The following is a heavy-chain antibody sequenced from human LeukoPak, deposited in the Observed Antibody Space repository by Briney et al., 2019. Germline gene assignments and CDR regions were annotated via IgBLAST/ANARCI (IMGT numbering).Heavy chain of an antibody. V-gene: IGHV3-11*01. J-gene: IGHJ3*02. CDR3: ARDLYYYDSSGYYPPLGAFDI. CDR1: GFTFSDYY. Sequence: GGSLRLSCAASGFTFSDYYMSWVRQAPGKGLEWVSYISSSGSTIYYADSVKGRFTISRDNAKNSLYLQMNSLRAEDTAVYYCARDLYYYDSSGYYPPLGAFDIWGQGTMVTVSS. D-gene: IGHD3-22*01. CDR2: ISSSGSTI.